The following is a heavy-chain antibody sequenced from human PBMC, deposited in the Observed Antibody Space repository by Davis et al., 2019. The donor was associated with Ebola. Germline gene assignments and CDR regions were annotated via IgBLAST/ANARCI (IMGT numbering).Heavy chain of an antibody. CDR1: GFNFDDFA. V-gene: IGHV3-9*01. CDR2: ISWNSDRE. CDR3: AAMGNSGVGYFDY. D-gene: IGHD4-23*01. J-gene: IGHJ4*02. Sequence: SLKISCVASGFNFDDFAMHWVRQGPGKGLEWVAGISWNSDREGYADSVKGRFTISRDNAKNSLYLQMNSLRAEDTAVYYCAAMGNSGVGYFDYWGQGTLVTVSS.